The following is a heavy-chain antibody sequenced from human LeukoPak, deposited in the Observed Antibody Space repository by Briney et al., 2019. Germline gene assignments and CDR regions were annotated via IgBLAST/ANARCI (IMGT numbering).Heavy chain of an antibody. J-gene: IGHJ4*02. CDR1: GYSFTSYW. Sequence: GESLRISCKGSGYSFTSYWISWVRQMPGKGLEWMGRIDPSDSYTNYSPSFQGHVTISPDKSISTAYLQWSSLKASDTAMYYCARRRSCSGGSCYEDFDYWGQGTLVTVSS. CDR2: IDPSDSYT. V-gene: IGHV5-10-1*01. CDR3: ARRRSCSGGSCYEDFDY. D-gene: IGHD2-15*01.